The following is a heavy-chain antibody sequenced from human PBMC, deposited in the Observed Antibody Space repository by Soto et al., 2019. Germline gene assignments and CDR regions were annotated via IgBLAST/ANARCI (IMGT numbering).Heavy chain of an antibody. CDR1: GYTFSSYG. Sequence: ASVKVSCKASGYTFSSYGITWVRQAPGQGLEWMGWISAYNGNTNYAQNLQGRVTMTTDTSTSTAYMDLRSLKFDDTAVYYCARDAQPYSYDSSGPPPDYWGRGTLVTVSS. CDR3: ARDAQPYSYDSSGPPPDY. V-gene: IGHV1-18*01. D-gene: IGHD3-22*01. J-gene: IGHJ4*02. CDR2: ISAYNGNT.